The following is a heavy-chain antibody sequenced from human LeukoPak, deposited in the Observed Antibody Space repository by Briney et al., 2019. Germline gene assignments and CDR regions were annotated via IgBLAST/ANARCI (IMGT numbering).Heavy chain of an antibody. CDR1: GYTFTSYD. CDR2: MNPNSGNT. CDR3: ARAGDYDFWSGYFRDTSYYYYMDV. V-gene: IGHV1-8*01. D-gene: IGHD3-3*01. Sequence: ASVKVSCKASGYTFTSYDINWVRQATGQGLEWMGWMNPNSGNTGYAQKFQGRVTMTRNTSISTAYMELSSLRSEDTAVYYCARAGDYDFWSGYFRDTSYYYYMDVWGKGTTVTVSS. J-gene: IGHJ6*03.